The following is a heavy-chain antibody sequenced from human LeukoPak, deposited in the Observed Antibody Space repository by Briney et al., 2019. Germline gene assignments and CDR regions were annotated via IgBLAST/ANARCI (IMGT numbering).Heavy chain of an antibody. CDR2: ICYSGST. V-gene: IGHV4-39*01. D-gene: IGHD2-15*01. Sequence: NSSEPLSLTCTVSGGSMSSSSYYWGWIRQPPGKGLEWIGCICYSGSTYYNPSLKSRVTISVDTSKNQFSMKLSSVTAADTAVYYCARLGYCSGGSCKNNWFDPWGQGTLVTVSS. J-gene: IGHJ5*02. CDR3: ARLGYCSGGSCKNNWFDP. CDR1: GGSMSSSSYY.